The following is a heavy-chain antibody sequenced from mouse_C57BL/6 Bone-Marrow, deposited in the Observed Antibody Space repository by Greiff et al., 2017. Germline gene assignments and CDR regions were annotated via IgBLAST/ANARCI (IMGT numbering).Heavy chain of an antibody. CDR1: GFTFSSYA. J-gene: IGHJ2*01. CDR2: ISDGGSYT. Sequence: EVKLVESGGGLVKPGGSLKLSCAASGFTFSSYAMSWVRQTPEKRLEWVATISDGGSYTYYPDNVKGRFTISIDNAKNNLYLQMSPLKSEDTAMYYYPRGRRRCWFDYWGQGTTLTVSS. V-gene: IGHV5-4*03. CDR3: PRGRRRCWFDY.